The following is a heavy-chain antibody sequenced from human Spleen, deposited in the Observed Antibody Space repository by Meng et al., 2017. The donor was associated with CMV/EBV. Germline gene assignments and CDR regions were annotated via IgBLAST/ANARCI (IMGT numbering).Heavy chain of an antibody. J-gene: IGHJ6*02. D-gene: IGHD5-24*01. CDR2: ISYDGTSI. V-gene: IGHV3-30*14. Sequence: GESLKISCAASGFTFSTYAMHWVRQAPGKGLEWVAVISYDGTSIYYADSVKGRFTISRDNSKNTLYLQMNSLRAEDTAVYYCASPSRGEMDNPEMATIPYYYGMDVWGQGTTVTVSS. CDR3: ASPSRGEMDNPEMATIPYYYGMDV. CDR1: GFTFSTYA.